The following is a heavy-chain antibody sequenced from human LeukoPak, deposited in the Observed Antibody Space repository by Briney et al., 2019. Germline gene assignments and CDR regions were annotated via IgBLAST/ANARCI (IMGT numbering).Heavy chain of an antibody. CDR1: GYSFTTYW. J-gene: IGHJ4*02. CDR3: ARRGNSGYDYFDY. Sequence: GESLKISCKGSGYSFTTYWIGWVRQMPGKCLQWMGIIYPGDSDTRYSPSFQGQVTISADKSISTAYLQWSSLKASDTAMYYCARRGNSGYDYFDYWGQGTLVTVSS. D-gene: IGHD5-12*01. CDR2: IYPGDSDT. V-gene: IGHV5-51*01.